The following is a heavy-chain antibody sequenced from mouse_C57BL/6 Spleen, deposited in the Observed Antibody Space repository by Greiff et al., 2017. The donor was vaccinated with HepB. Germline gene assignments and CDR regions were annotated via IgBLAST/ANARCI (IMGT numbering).Heavy chain of an antibody. J-gene: IGHJ2*01. D-gene: IGHD1-1*01. Sequence: VQLQQSGPELVKPGASVKISCKASGYAFSSSWMNWVKQRPGKGLEWIGRIYPGDGDTNYNGKFKGKATLTADKSSSTAYMQLSILTSEDSAVYFCARLTVVDYWGQGTTLTVSS. CDR3: ARLTVVDY. CDR2: IYPGDGDT. CDR1: GYAFSSSW. V-gene: IGHV1-82*01.